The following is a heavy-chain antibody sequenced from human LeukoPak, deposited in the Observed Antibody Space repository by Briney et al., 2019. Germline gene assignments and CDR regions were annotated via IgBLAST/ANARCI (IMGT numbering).Heavy chain of an antibody. J-gene: IGHJ3*02. V-gene: IGHV4-38-2*02. CDR2: IYHSGST. D-gene: IGHD1-20*01. CDR1: GYSISSGYY. CDR3: ASQFGLSPYNWNGWAFDI. Sequence: PSETLSLTCTVSGYSISSGYYWGWIRQPPGKGLEWIGSIYHSGSTYYNPSLKSRVTISVDTSKNQFSLKLSSVTAADTAVYYCASQFGLSPYNWNGWAFDIWGQGTMVTVSS.